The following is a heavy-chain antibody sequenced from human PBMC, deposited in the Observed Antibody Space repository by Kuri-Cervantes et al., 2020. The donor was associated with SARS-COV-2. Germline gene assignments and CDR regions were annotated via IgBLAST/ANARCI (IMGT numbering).Heavy chain of an antibody. CDR1: GGSFSPYY. Sequence: SQTLSLTCAVYGGSFSPYYWSWIRQPPGKGLEWIGYIYYSGSTNYNPSLKSRVTISVYTSKNQFSLKLSSVTAADTAVYYCARETVVTNQYYFDHWGQGTLVTVSS. V-gene: IGHV4-59*01. CDR2: IYYSGST. CDR3: ARETVVTNQYYFDH. D-gene: IGHD4-23*01. J-gene: IGHJ4*02.